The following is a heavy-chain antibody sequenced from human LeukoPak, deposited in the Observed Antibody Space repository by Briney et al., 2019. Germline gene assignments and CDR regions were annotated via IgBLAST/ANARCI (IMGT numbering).Heavy chain of an antibody. D-gene: IGHD4-17*01. J-gene: IGHJ5*02. CDR1: GFTFSDYY. CDR3: ARDDNYGDYVDWFDP. V-gene: IGHV3-11*01. Sequence: GGSLRLSCAASGFTFSDYYMSWIRQAPGKGLEWVSYISSSGSTIYYADSVKGRFTISRDNAKNSLYLQMNSLRAEDTAVYYCARDDNYGDYVDWFDPWGQGTLVTVSS. CDR2: ISSSGSTI.